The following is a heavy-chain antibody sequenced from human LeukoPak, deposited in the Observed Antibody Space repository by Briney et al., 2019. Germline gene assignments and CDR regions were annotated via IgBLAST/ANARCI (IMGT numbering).Heavy chain of an antibody. D-gene: IGHD1-26*01. J-gene: IGHJ4*02. CDR1: GFIFSNFW. V-gene: IGHV3-74*01. Sequence: TGGSLRLSCEASGFIFSNFWMHWVRQAPGKGLVWVSRIKTDGSESSYADPAKGRFTISRDNAKNTLSLQMDSLREGDTAVYFCARDVGPYGGSPGGDWGLGTLVTVSS. CDR3: ARDVGPYGGSPGGD. CDR2: IKTDGSES.